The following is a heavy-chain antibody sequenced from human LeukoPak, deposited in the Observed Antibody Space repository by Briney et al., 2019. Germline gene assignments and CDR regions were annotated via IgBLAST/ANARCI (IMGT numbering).Heavy chain of an antibody. Sequence: GGSLRLXCAASGFTFSGSAMHWVRQASGKGLEWVGRIRSKANSYATAYAASVKGRFTISRDDSKNTAYLQMNSLKTEDTAVYYCTRPGLAAAGTPAYYYYYMDVWGKGTTVTVSS. J-gene: IGHJ6*03. CDR2: IRSKANSYAT. V-gene: IGHV3-73*01. CDR1: GFTFSGSA. CDR3: TRPGLAAAGTPAYYYYYMDV. D-gene: IGHD6-13*01.